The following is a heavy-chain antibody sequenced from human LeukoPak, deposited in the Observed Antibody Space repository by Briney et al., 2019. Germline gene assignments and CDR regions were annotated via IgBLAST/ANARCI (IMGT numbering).Heavy chain of an antibody. J-gene: IGHJ4*02. CDR2: INHSGST. D-gene: IGHD3-3*01. CDR3: ARVGPHYYDFWSGYFYFDY. Sequence: SETLSLTCAVYGGSFSGYYWSWIRQPPGKGLEWIGEINHSGSTNYNPSLKSRVTISVDTSKNQFSLKLSSVTAADTAVYYCARVGPHYYDFWSGYFYFDYWGQGTLVTVSS. V-gene: IGHV4-34*01. CDR1: GGSFSGYY.